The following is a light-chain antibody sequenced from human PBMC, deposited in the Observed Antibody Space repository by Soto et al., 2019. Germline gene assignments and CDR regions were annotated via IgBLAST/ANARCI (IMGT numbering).Light chain of an antibody. Sequence: QSVLTQPPSVSGAPGQRVTISCTGTSSNIGAGYDVHWYQQHPGTAPKLLIYGNSNRPSGVPDRFSGSKSGTSASLAITGLQAEDEADYCCQSYDSSLSGVVFGGGTKLTVL. CDR2: GNS. J-gene: IGLJ3*02. CDR1: SSNIGAGYD. CDR3: QSYDSSLSGVV. V-gene: IGLV1-40*01.